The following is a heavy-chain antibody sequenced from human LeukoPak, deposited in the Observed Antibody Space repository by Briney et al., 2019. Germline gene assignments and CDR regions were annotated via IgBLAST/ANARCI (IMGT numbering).Heavy chain of an antibody. Sequence: GASVKVSCKASGYTFTSYGISWVRQAPGQGLEWMGWISAYNGNTNYAQKLQGRVTMTTDTSTRTSYMELRSLRSDDTAVYYCARDLFACSSTSCYHETFDPWGQGTLVTVSS. J-gene: IGHJ5*02. D-gene: IGHD2-2*01. CDR1: GYTFTSYG. CDR3: ARDLFACSSTSCYHETFDP. V-gene: IGHV1-18*01. CDR2: ISAYNGNT.